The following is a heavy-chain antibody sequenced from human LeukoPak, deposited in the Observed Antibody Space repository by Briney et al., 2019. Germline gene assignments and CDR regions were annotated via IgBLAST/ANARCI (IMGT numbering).Heavy chain of an antibody. CDR1: GGTFSSYS. V-gene: IGHV1-69*05. CDR3: ARDLGNYYDSLFDY. J-gene: IGHJ4*02. D-gene: IGHD3-22*01. CDR2: IIPIFGTA. Sequence: GSSVTVSCKASGGTFSSYSISWVRQVPGQGLEWMGGIIPIFGTANYAHKFQGRVTLNTDESTSKASMELSSLRSEDTAVYYCARDLGNYYDSLFDYWGQGTLVTVSS.